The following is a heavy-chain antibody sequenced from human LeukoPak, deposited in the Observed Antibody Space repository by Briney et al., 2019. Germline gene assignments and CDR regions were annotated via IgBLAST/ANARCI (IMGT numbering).Heavy chain of an antibody. CDR1: GFIFSNYG. D-gene: IGHD6-6*01. Sequence: GGSLRLSCVASGFIFSNYGMHWVRQAPGKGLEWVAVISYDGSNKFYADSVKGRFTISRDNSKNTLYLQMNSLRAEDMALYYCAKDISHSSSSGVYDYWGQGTLVTVSS. V-gene: IGHV3-30*18. J-gene: IGHJ4*02. CDR3: AKDISHSSSSGVYDY. CDR2: ISYDGSNK.